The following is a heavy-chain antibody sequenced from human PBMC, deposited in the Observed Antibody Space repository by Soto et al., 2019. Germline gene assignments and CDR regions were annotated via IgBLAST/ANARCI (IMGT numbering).Heavy chain of an antibody. Sequence: SETLSLTCTVSGGSISSGGYYWSWIRQHPGKGLEWIGYIYYSGSTYYNPSLKSRVTISVDTSKNQFSLKLSSVTAADTAVYYCAREVLSGYPYNWFDPWGQGTLVTVSS. CDR1: GGSISSGGYY. CDR3: AREVLSGYPYNWFDP. V-gene: IGHV4-31*03. J-gene: IGHJ5*02. CDR2: IYYSGST. D-gene: IGHD3-22*01.